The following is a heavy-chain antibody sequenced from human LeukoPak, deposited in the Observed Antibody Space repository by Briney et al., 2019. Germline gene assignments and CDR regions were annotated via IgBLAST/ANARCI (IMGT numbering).Heavy chain of an antibody. V-gene: IGHV4-34*01. CDR1: GGSFSGYY. CDR3: ARGVMVRGGNYYYMDV. J-gene: IGHJ6*03. D-gene: IGHD3-10*01. CDR2: INYSGST. Sequence: SETLSLTCAVYGGSFSGYYWTWIRQPPGKGLEWIGEINYSGSTKYNPSLKSRVTISVDTSKNQFSLKLSSVTAADTAVYYCARGVMVRGGNYYYMDVWGKGTTVTISS.